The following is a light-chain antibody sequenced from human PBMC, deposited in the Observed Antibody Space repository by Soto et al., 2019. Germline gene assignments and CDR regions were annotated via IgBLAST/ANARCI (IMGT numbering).Light chain of an antibody. V-gene: IGLV7-43*01. CDR3: LLYFDDAQLGV. CDR2: DTS. CDR1: TGAVTSYYY. J-gene: IGLJ3*02. Sequence: QAVVTQEPSLTVSPGETVTLTCASSTGAVTSYYYPNWLQQKPGQAPRTLIYDTSNKHSWTPARFSGSLLGGKAALTLSGVQPEDEADYYCLLYFDDAQLGVFGGGTQLTVL.